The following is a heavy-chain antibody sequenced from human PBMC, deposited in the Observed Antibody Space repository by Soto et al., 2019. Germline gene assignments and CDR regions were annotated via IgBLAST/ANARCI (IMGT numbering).Heavy chain of an antibody. CDR3: ARGEIVLAPAATGWFDP. CDR1: GGSISRGGYY. V-gene: IGHV4-31*03. CDR2: MYHSGST. J-gene: IGHJ5*02. Sequence: TSETLSLTCTVSGGSISRGGYYWSWIRQHPGKGLEWIGYMYHSGSTFYNPSLKSRVIISVDTPKNQFSLKLSSVTAADTAVYYCARGEIVLAPAATGWFDPWGQGTLVTVSS. D-gene: IGHD2-2*01.